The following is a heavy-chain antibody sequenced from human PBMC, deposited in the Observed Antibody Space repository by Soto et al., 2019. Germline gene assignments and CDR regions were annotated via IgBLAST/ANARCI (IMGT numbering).Heavy chain of an antibody. CDR3: ANPTRDIVLMVYAIDFDY. CDR2: ISGSGGST. D-gene: IGHD2-8*01. V-gene: IGHV3-23*01. Sequence: GGSLRLSCAASGFTFSSYAMSWVRQAPGKGREWVSAISGSGGSTYYADSVKGRFTISRDNSKNTLYRQKNSLRAEDTAVYYCANPTRDIVLMVYAIDFDYWGQGTLVTVSS. J-gene: IGHJ4*02. CDR1: GFTFSSYA.